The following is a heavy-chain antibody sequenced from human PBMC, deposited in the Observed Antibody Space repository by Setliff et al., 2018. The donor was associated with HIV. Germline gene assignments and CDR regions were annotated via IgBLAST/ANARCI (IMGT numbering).Heavy chain of an antibody. D-gene: IGHD6-19*01. Sequence: ASVKVSCKASGYTFTSYDINWVRQATGQGLEWMGWMNPNSGNTGYAQKFQDRVAMTTETATSTAYMEMRSLRSDDTAVYFCARVPYRSAWFSGGHDAFDIWAKGQWSPSPQ. CDR2: MNPNSGNT. V-gene: IGHV1-8*02. J-gene: IGHJ3*02. CDR3: ARVPYRSAWFSGGHDAFDI. CDR1: GYTFTSYD.